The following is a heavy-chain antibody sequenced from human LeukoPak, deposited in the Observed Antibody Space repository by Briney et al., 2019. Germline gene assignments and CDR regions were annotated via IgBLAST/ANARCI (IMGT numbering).Heavy chain of an antibody. D-gene: IGHD6-13*01. CDR1: GYTFTSYG. CDR2: ISAYNGNT. V-gene: IGHV1-18*01. Sequence: ASVKVSCKASGYTFTSYGISWVRQAPGQGLEWMGWISAYNGNTNYAQKLRGRVTMTTDTSTSTAYMELRSLRSDDTAVYYCARGNPAGSGLNYYYYMDVWGKGTTVTVSS. CDR3: ARGNPAGSGLNYYYYMDV. J-gene: IGHJ6*03.